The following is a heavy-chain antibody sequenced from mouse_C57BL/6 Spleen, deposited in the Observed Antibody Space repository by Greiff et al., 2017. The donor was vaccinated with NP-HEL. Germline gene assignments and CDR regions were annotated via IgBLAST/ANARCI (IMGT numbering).Heavy chain of an antibody. CDR2: IWRGGST. CDR1: GFSLTSYG. D-gene: IGHD2-4*01. CDR3: ATISTMISRYFDV. V-gene: IGHV2-5*01. J-gene: IGHJ1*03. Sequence: VQLKESGPGLVQPSQSLSITCTVSGFSLTSYGVHWVRQSPGKGLEWLGVIWRGGSTDYNAAFMSRLSITKDNSKSQVFFKMNSLQADDTAIYYCATISTMISRYFDVWGTGTTVTVSS.